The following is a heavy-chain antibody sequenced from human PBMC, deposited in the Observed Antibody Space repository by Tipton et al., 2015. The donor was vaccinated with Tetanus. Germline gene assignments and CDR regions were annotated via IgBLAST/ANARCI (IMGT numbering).Heavy chain of an antibody. CDR3: ARDRGVRGGYYYYHGMDV. V-gene: IGHV4-31*03. J-gene: IGHJ6*02. Sequence: LRLSCTVSGGSISSDGAYWSWIRQHPGEGLEWIGYISNSGSTYYNPSLKSRVTISVDTSQKQISLKVNSVTAADTAVYYCARDRGVRGGYYYYHGMDVWGQGTTVIVSS. CDR1: GGSISSDGAY. CDR2: ISNSGST. D-gene: IGHD3-10*01.